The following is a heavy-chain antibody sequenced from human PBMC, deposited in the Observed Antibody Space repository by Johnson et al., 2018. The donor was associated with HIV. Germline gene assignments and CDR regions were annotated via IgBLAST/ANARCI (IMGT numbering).Heavy chain of an antibody. V-gene: IGHV3-30*02. CDR2: VRFDGTKE. D-gene: IGHD4-11*01. Sequence: QVQLVESGGGVVQPGGSLRLSCAASGFTFRSFDIHWVRQAPGKGPEWVALVRFDGTKEYYADSVKGRFTVSRDNSKNTLYLQMNKLRAEDTAVYYCARSVHDYSDYLWGRDACDIWGQGTMVIVSS. CDR3: ARSVHDYSDYLWGRDACDI. J-gene: IGHJ3*02. CDR1: GFTFRSFD.